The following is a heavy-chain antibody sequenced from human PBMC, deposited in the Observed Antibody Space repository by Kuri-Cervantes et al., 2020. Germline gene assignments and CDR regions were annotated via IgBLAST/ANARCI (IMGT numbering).Heavy chain of an antibody. CDR1: GFTLRNYA. Sequence: GGSLRLSCEASGFTLRNYAMSWVRQAPGKGLEWVSAISGNGDTTYYADSVQGRVSISRDNSKNTVYLQMNSLRAEDTAVYYCAKDHASGSYPTWGQGTLVTVSS. V-gene: IGHV3-23*01. D-gene: IGHD1-26*01. CDR3: AKDHASGSYPT. CDR2: ISGNGDTT. J-gene: IGHJ5*02.